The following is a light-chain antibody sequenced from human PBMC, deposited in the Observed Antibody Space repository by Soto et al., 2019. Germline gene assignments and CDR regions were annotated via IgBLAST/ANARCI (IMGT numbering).Light chain of an antibody. CDR2: AAS. V-gene: IGKV1-9*01. CDR3: QHLNSYPRALS. Sequence: DIQLTQSPAFLSASLGDRVTISCRASQGISSHLAWYQQKPGKAPELLIYAASTLQSGVPSRFSGSGSGTEFSLTISSLQPDDFATCFWQHLNSYPRALSFGGGTKVEIK. J-gene: IGKJ4*01. CDR1: QGISSH.